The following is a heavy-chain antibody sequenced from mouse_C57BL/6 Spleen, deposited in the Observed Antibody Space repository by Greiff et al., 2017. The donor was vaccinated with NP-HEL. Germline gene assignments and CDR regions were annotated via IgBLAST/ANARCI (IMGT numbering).Heavy chain of an antibody. V-gene: IGHV5-6*02. D-gene: IGHD1-1*01. Sequence: EVKLVESGGDFVKPGGSLKLSCAASGFTFSSYGMSWVRQTPDTRLEWVATISSGGSYTYYPDSVKGRFTISRDNAKNTLYLQMSSLKSEDTAMYYCARRDYYGSSYGYAMDYWGQGTSVTVSS. J-gene: IGHJ4*01. CDR3: ARRDYYGSSYGYAMDY. CDR2: ISSGGSYT. CDR1: GFTFSSYG.